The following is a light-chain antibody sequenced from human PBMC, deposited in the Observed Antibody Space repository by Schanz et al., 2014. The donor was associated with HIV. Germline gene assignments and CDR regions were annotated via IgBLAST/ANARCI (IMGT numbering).Light chain of an antibody. Sequence: QSVLTQPPSLSGAPGQRISLSCNGSSSNIGAGYDVHWYQHFPGTAPRLLIFDNDNRPSGVSNRFSGSKSDNTASLTISALQPEDEADYYCISYTSDTLLFGGGTKLTVL. CDR1: SSNIGAGYD. CDR3: ISYTSDTLL. J-gene: IGLJ2*01. V-gene: IGLV1-40*01. CDR2: DND.